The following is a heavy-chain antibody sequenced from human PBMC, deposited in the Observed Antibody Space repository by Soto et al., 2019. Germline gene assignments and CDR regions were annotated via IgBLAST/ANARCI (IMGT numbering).Heavy chain of an antibody. J-gene: IGHJ6*02. CDR3: ARDRRVAARLLSYYYGMDV. D-gene: IGHD6-6*01. CDR2: ISAYNGNT. Sequence: ASVKVSCKASGYTFTSYGISWVRQAPGQGLEWMGWISAYNGNTNYAQKLQGRVTMTTDTSTSTAYMELRSLRSDDTAVYYCARDRRVAARLLSYYYGMDVWGQGTKVTVS. V-gene: IGHV1-18*04. CDR1: GYTFTSYG.